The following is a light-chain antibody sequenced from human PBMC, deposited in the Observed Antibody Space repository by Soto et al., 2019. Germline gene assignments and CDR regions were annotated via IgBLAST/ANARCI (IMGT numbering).Light chain of an antibody. Sequence: QSALTQPASVSGSPGQSITISCTGTSSDFGGFKYVSWYQQHPGKAPKLMIYDVIDRPSGVANRLSGSKSGNTASLTIYGLQAEDEADYYCSSYASTSPVVFGGGTKVTVL. CDR3: SSYASTSPVV. CDR2: DVI. CDR1: SSDFGGFKY. V-gene: IGLV2-14*01. J-gene: IGLJ2*01.